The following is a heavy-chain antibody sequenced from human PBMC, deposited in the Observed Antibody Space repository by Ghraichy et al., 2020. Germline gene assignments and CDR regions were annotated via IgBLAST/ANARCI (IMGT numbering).Heavy chain of an antibody. CDR1: GGSISSYY. J-gene: IGHJ6*03. CDR3: ARLTYYYYYMDV. Sequence: ESLNISCTVSGGSISSYYWSWIRQPPGKGLEWIGYIYYSGSTNYNPSLKSRVTISVDTSKNQFSLKLSSVTAADTAVYYCARLTYYYYYMDVWGKGTTVTVSS. V-gene: IGHV4-59*08. CDR2: IYYSGST.